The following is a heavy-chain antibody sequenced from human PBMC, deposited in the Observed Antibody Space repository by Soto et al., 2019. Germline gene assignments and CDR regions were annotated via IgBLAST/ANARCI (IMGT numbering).Heavy chain of an antibody. J-gene: IGHJ3*02. CDR3: ARDGGSWREMATIPDDAFDI. Sequence: ASVKVSCKASGGTFSSYAISWVRQAPGQGLEWMGGIIPIFGTANYAQKFQGRVTITADESTSTAYMELSSLRSEDTAVYYCARDGGSWREMATIPDDAFDIWGQGTMVTVSS. V-gene: IGHV1-69*13. CDR2: IIPIFGTA. D-gene: IGHD5-12*01. CDR1: GGTFSSYA.